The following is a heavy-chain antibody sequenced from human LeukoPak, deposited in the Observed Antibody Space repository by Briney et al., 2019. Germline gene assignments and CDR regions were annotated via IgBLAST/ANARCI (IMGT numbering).Heavy chain of an antibody. CDR2: IYPEDSET. CDR3: AKRGPYRSGSFDY. J-gene: IGHJ4*02. Sequence: GESLKISCKGSGYNFTSYWVGWVRQMPGKGLEWMGIIYPEDSETRHSPSFRGQVTISVDKSINTAYPQWSSLEASATAMYYCAKRGPYRSGSFDYWGQGTLVTVSS. D-gene: IGHD6-19*01. CDR1: GYNFTSYW. V-gene: IGHV5-51*01.